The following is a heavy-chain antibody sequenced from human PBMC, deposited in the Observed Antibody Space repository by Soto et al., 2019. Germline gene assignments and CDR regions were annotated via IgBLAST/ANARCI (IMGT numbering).Heavy chain of an antibody. D-gene: IGHD1-7*01. CDR1: GGTFSSYA. CDR3: ARDRGIWTGTTRYYYYGMDV. Sequence: SVKVSCKASGGTFSSYAISWVRQAPGQGLEWLGGIIPIFGTANYAQKFQGRVTITADESTSTAYMELSSLRSEDTAVYYCARDRGIWTGTTRYYYYGMDVWGQGTTVTVSS. J-gene: IGHJ6*01. V-gene: IGHV1-69*13. CDR2: IIPIFGTA.